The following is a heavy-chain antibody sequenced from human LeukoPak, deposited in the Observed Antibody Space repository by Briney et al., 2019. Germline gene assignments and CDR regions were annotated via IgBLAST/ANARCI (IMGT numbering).Heavy chain of an antibody. Sequence: ASVKVSCKTSGYTFSRHYIHWVRQAPEQGLEWLGIINTSGATTRYGQNFKGRVTATRDTSTSTVYMEMSSLSSEDTAVYYCARGLESSGWYGMDVWGQGTTIIVSS. V-gene: IGHV1-46*01. CDR2: INTSGATT. D-gene: IGHD6-19*01. CDR1: GYTFSRHY. CDR3: ARGLESSGWYGMDV. J-gene: IGHJ6*02.